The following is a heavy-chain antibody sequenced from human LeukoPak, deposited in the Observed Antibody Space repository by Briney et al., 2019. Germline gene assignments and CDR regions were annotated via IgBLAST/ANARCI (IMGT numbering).Heavy chain of an antibody. Sequence: ASVKVSCKVSGYTLTELSMHWVRQAPGKGLEWMGGFDPEDGETIYAQKFQGRVTMTEDTSTDTAYMELSSLRSEDTAVYYCATPPVGATPGSYYFDYWGQGTLVTVSS. J-gene: IGHJ4*02. CDR2: FDPEDGET. CDR3: ATPPVGATPGSYYFDY. D-gene: IGHD1-26*01. V-gene: IGHV1-24*01. CDR1: GYTLTELS.